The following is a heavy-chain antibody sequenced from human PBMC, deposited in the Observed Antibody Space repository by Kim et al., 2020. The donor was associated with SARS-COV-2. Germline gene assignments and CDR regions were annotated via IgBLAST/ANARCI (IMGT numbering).Heavy chain of an antibody. CDR2: IYGGGST. V-gene: IGHV3-53*01. CDR1: GFTVTTNY. D-gene: IGHD7-27*01. J-gene: IGHJ4*02. CDR3: ATVVNWGLAY. Sequence: GGSLRLSCAASGFTVTTNYMSWVRQAPGKGLEWVSLIYGGGSTSYADSVKDRFTISRYNSKNTMYLQMNSLRAEDTAAYYCATVVNWGLAYCGQGTLGTVSA.